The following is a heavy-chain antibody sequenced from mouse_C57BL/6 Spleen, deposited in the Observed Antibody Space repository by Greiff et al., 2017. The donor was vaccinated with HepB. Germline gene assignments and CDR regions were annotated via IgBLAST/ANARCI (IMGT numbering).Heavy chain of an antibody. CDR3: TRGLRYAMDY. J-gene: IGHJ4*01. D-gene: IGHD1-1*01. CDR2: ISSGGDYI. CDR1: GFTFSSYA. Sequence: EVKVVESGEGLVKPGGSLKLSCAASGFTFSSYAMSWVRQTPEKRLEWVAYISSGGDYIYYADTVKGRFTIARDNARNTLYLQMSSLKSEDTAMYYCTRGLRYAMDYWGQGTSVTVSS. V-gene: IGHV5-9-1*02.